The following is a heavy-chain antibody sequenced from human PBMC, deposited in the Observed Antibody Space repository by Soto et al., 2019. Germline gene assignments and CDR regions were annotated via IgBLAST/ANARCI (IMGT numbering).Heavy chain of an antibody. Sequence: PGGSLRLSCAASGFTFSSYAMSWVRQAPGRGLEWVSGISGSGGSTNYADSVKGRFTISRDNSKNTLNLQMNSLRAEDTAVYYCAKADRTGSGWYPYYYYGVDVWGQGTTVTVSS. CDR2: ISGSGGST. J-gene: IGHJ6*02. V-gene: IGHV3-23*01. CDR3: AKADRTGSGWYPYYYYGVDV. CDR1: GFTFSSYA. D-gene: IGHD6-19*01.